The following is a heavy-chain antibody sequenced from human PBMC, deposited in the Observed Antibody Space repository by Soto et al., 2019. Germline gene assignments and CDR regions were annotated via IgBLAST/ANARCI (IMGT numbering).Heavy chain of an antibody. D-gene: IGHD2-15*01. Sequence: SVKVSCKASGGTFSSYTISWVRQAPGQGLEWMGRIIPILGIANYAQKFQGRVTITADKSTSTAYMELSSLRSEDTAVYYCATSVVVAATYFYHYMDVWGKGTTVTVSS. CDR3: ATSVVVAATYFYHYMDV. V-gene: IGHV1-69*02. J-gene: IGHJ6*03. CDR2: IIPILGIA. CDR1: GGTFSSYT.